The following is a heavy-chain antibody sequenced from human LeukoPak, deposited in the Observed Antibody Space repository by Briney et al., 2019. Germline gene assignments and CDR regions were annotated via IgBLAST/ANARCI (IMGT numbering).Heavy chain of an antibody. CDR3: ARSPWNSYDY. CDR2: IHPGDSDT. V-gene: IGHV5-51*01. D-gene: IGHD5-12*01. Sequence: GESLKISCKGSGHTFTSYWIGWVRQMPGKGLEWMGIIHPGDSDTRYSPSFQGQVTISVDKSISTAYLQWSSLKASDTAMYYCARSPWNSYDYWGQGTLVTVSS. CDR1: GHTFTSYW. J-gene: IGHJ4*02.